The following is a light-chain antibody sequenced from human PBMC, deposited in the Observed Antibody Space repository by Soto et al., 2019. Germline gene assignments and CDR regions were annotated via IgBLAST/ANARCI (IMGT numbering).Light chain of an antibody. CDR1: SSAVGGYNS. CDR3: SAFAGGVKHVL. J-gene: IGLJ2*01. V-gene: IGLV2-8*01. CDR2: EVT. Sequence: QSVLAKPPSASGSLGLSVTISCTGTSSAVGGYNSVSWHQQHPGKAPKVMIYEVTKRPPGVPDRFSGSKSGNTASLPVSGLQAEAEADYYCSAFAGGVKHVLLGGGTKLTVL.